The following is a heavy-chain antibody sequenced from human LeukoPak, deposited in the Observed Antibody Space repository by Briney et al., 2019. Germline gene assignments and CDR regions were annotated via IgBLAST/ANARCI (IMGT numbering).Heavy chain of an antibody. CDR1: GYSFTSYW. Sequence: GESLQISCQGSGYSFTSYWIGWARQLHGKGLEWMGNIYTGDSHTRYSPSFQGQVYISAHKSISSPYLQCSCLKASDTAMYYCAREENYGMDVWGQGTTVTVSS. V-gene: IGHV5-51*01. CDR2: IYTGDSHT. CDR3: AREENYGMDV. J-gene: IGHJ6*02.